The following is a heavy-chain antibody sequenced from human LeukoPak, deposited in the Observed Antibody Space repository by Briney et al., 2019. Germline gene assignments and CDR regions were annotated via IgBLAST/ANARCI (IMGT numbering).Heavy chain of an antibody. Sequence: SETLSLTCAVYGGSFSGYYWSWIRQPPGKGLEWIGEINHSGSTNYNPSLKGRVTISVDTSKNQFSLKLSSVTAADTAVYYCARGESFRGADFDYWGQGTLVTVSS. CDR1: GGSFSGYY. D-gene: IGHD3-10*01. CDR3: ARGESFRGADFDY. J-gene: IGHJ4*02. CDR2: INHSGST. V-gene: IGHV4-34*01.